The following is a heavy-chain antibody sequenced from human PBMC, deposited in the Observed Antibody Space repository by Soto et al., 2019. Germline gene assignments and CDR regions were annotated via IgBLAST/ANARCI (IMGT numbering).Heavy chain of an antibody. J-gene: IGHJ4*02. Sequence: EVQLLESGGGLVQPGGSLRLSCAASGFTFSSYAMSWVRQAPGKGLEWVSAISGSGGSTYYADSVKGRFTISRDNSKNTLYLQMNSLRAEDTAVYYCAREYCSSTSCYEYFDYWGQGTLVTVSS. CDR2: ISGSGGST. CDR3: AREYCSSTSCYEYFDY. CDR1: GFTFSSYA. D-gene: IGHD2-2*01. V-gene: IGHV3-23*01.